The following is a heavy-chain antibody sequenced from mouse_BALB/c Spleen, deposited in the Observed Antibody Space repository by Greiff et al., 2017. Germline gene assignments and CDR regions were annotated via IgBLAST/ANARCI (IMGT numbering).Heavy chain of an antibody. D-gene: IGHD2-4*01. CDR2: ISSGSSTI. Sequence: EVHLVESGGGLVQPGGSRKLSCAASGFTFSSFGMHWVRQAPEKGLEWVAYISSGSSTIYYADTVKGRFTISRDNPKNTLFLQMTSLRSEDTAMYYCARREDYDAAWFAYWGQGTLVTVSA. CDR1: GFTFSSFG. J-gene: IGHJ3*01. CDR3: ARREDYDAAWFAY. V-gene: IGHV5-17*02.